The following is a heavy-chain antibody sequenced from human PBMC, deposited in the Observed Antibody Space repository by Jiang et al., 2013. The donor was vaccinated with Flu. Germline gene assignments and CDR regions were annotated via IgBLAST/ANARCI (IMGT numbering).Heavy chain of an antibody. CDR3: ASRGYDSSGYWLKYDY. Sequence: GPGLVKPSETLSLTCTVSGGSISSSNYYWGWIRQPPGKGLEWIGSISYSGSTYYNPSLKSRVTISVDTSKNQFSLKLSSVTAADTAVYYCASRGYDSSGYWLKYDYWGQGTLVTVSS. J-gene: IGHJ4*02. V-gene: IGHV4-39*01. CDR1: GGSISSSNYY. D-gene: IGHD3-22*01. CDR2: ISYSGST.